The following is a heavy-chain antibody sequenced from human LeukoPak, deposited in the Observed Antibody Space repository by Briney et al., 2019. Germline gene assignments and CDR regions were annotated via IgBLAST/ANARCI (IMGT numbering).Heavy chain of an antibody. CDR1: GYTFSNYG. Sequence: ASVKVSCTSSGYTFSNYGINWVRQAPGQGLEWLGWISSKSGTTNYAPKLQDRVTLTRDTSTTTTYMELRSLRSDDTAVYFCARGGSNWNYRYYFEDWGQGTLVTVSS. CDR3: ARGGSNWNYRYYFED. D-gene: IGHD1-7*01. V-gene: IGHV1-18*01. J-gene: IGHJ4*02. CDR2: ISSKSGTT.